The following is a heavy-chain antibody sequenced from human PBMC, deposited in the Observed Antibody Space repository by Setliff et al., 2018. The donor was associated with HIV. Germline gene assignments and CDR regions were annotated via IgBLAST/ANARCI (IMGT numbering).Heavy chain of an antibody. Sequence: SETLSLTCTVSGGSINIGETFWGWIRQPPGKGLEWIGSIHRSGTVYFNPSLSTRINVSLDRSKNQFSLKLTSVTAADTAVYYCARESRSMHVAHWGQGTLVTVPQ. D-gene: IGHD5-12*01. CDR3: ARESRSMHVAH. V-gene: IGHV4-39*07. CDR1: GGSINIGETF. CDR2: IHRSGTV. J-gene: IGHJ4*02.